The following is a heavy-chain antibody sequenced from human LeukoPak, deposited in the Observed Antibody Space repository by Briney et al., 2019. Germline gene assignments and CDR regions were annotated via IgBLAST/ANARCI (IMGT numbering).Heavy chain of an antibody. CDR2: ISAYNGNT. CDR1: GYTFTTYA. D-gene: IGHD6-19*01. Sequence: ASVKVSCKASGYTFTTYAIHWVRQAPGQRLEWMGWISAYNGNTNYAQKLQGRVTMTTDTSTSTAYMELRSLRSDDTAVYYCARFGGYSSGWYGYYYYYMDVWGKGTTVTISS. CDR3: ARFGGYSSGWYGYYYYYMDV. J-gene: IGHJ6*03. V-gene: IGHV1-18*01.